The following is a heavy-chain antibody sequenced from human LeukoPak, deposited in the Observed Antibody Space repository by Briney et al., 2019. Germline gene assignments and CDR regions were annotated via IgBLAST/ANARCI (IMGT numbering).Heavy chain of an antibody. CDR1: GGSISSYY. CDR3: ARGKMPGYSGSYYSAFDI. CDR2: IYTSGST. Sequence: SETLSLTCTVSGGSISSYYWSWIRQPAGKGLEWIGRIYTSGSTNYNPSLKSRVTMSVDTSKNQFSLKLSSVTAADTAVYYCARGKMPGYSGSYYSAFDIWGQGTMVTVSS. V-gene: IGHV4-4*07. D-gene: IGHD1-26*01. J-gene: IGHJ3*02.